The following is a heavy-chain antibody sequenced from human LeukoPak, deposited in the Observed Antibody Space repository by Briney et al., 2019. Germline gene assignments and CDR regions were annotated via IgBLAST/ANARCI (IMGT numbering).Heavy chain of an antibody. Sequence: GGSLRLSCASSGFTFNNCAMNWVRQAPGKGLEWVSVIYSGGSTYYADSEKGRFTISRDNSKSTLYLQMDSLRAEDTAVYYCAKCGNSGCHLIDYWGQGTLVTVSS. D-gene: IGHD5-12*01. V-gene: IGHV3-23*03. CDR2: IYSGGST. CDR1: GFTFNNCA. J-gene: IGHJ4*02. CDR3: AKCGNSGCHLIDY.